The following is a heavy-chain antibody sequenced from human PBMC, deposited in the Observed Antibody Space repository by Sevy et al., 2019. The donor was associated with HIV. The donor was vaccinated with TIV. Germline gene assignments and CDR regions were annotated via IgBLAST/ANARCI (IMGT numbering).Heavy chain of an antibody. CDR2: ISSGSSYI. Sequence: GGSLRLSCAASGFTFSNYFINWVRQAPGKGLEWVSSISSGSSYIFYADSVKGRFTISRDNAKNSLYLHMNNLRAEDTAVYYCARGDYYGSLYYFDYWGPGTLVTVSS. CDR3: ARGDYYGSLYYFDY. D-gene: IGHD3-10*01. CDR1: GFTFSNYF. V-gene: IGHV3-21*01. J-gene: IGHJ4*02.